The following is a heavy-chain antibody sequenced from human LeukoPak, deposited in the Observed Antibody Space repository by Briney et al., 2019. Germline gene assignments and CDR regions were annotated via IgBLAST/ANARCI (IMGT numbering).Heavy chain of an antibody. CDR2: ISDSGGRT. CDR1: GITLSNYG. Sequence: GGSLRLSCAVSGITLSNYGMSWVRQAPEKGLEWVAGISDSGGRTNYADSVKGRFTISRDNPKNTLYLQMNSLRAEDTAVYFCAKRGVVIRVILVGFHKEAYYFDSWGQGALVTVSS. D-gene: IGHD3-22*01. V-gene: IGHV3-23*01. J-gene: IGHJ4*02. CDR3: AKRGVVIRVILVGFHKEAYYFDS.